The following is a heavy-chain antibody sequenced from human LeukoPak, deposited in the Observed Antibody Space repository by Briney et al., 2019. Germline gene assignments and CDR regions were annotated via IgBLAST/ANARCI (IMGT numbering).Heavy chain of an antibody. V-gene: IGHV3-7*01. J-gene: IGHJ6*03. CDR2: IKQDGSEK. CDR1: GFILKSYW. Sequence: GGSLRLSCAASGFILKSYWMSWVRQAPGKGLEWVANIKQDGSEKNYVDSVKGRFTISRDNTKKSLYLQMNGLRAEDTAVYYCARERQGDYMDVWGKGTTVAVSS. CDR3: ARERQGDYMDV.